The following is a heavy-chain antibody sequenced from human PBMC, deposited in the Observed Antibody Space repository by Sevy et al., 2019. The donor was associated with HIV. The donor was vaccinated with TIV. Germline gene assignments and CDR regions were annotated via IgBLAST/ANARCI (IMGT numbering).Heavy chain of an antibody. CDR1: GFNFSSYG. CDR3: AKESGSYYDFWSGHDAFDI. D-gene: IGHD3-3*01. J-gene: IGHJ3*02. CDR2: ISYDGSSK. V-gene: IGHV3-30*18. Sequence: GGSLRLSCAASGFNFSSYGMQWVRQAPGKWLEWVAVISYDGSSKYYAESVKGRFTISRDNSKNTLYLQISSLRAEDTAVYYCAKESGSYYDFWSGHDAFDIWGQGTMVTVSS.